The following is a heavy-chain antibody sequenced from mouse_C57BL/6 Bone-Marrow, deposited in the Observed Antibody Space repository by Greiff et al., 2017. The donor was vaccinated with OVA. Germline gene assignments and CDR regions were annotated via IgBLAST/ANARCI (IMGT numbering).Heavy chain of an antibody. V-gene: IGHV2-2*01. CDR2: IWSGGST. J-gene: IGHJ4*01. Sequence: QVQLKESGPGLVQPSQSLSITCTVSGFSLTSYGVHWVRQSPGTGLEWLGVIWSGGSTDYNAAFISRLSISKDNSKSQVFYKKTSLQADDTAVDYCARRPYVHDAMDYWGQGTSVTVSS. CDR3: ARRPYVHDAMDY. CDR1: GFSLTSYG.